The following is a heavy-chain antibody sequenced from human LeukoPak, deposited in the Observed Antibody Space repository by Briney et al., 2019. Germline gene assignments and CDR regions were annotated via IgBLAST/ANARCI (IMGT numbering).Heavy chain of an antibody. D-gene: IGHD2-2*01. CDR1: GFIFSSYA. CDR3: ARAMPCTSTICYRFDY. CDR2: ISASGGST. Sequence: GGSLRLSCAASGFIFSSYAMSWVRQTPGKGLEWVSAISASGGSTDYADSVKGRFTISRDISKNTLSLQMNSLRAEDTALYYCARAMPCTSTICYRFDYWGQGALVTVSS. V-gene: IGHV3-23*01. J-gene: IGHJ4*02.